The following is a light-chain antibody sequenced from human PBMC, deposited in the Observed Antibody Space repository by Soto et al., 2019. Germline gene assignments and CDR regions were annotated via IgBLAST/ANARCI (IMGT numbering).Light chain of an antibody. V-gene: IGLV2-14*01. CDR3: SAYTVSRTYV. CDR1: SNDVGGYNY. Sequence: QSALTQPASVSGSPGQSITISCTGTSNDVGGYNYVSWFQQHPGKAPKLLIYNVYYRPSGISYRFSGSKSGNTASLTISGLQGEDEADYYCSAYTVSRTYVFGTGTKVTVL. J-gene: IGLJ1*01. CDR2: NVY.